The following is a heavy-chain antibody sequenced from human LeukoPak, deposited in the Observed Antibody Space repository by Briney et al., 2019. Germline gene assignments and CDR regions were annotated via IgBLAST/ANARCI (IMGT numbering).Heavy chain of an antibody. CDR3: AKGPPDSSTWYKRTES. CDR2: ISGSGDTT. V-gene: IGHV3-23*01. D-gene: IGHD6-13*01. CDR1: GFTFNTYA. J-gene: IGHJ4*02. Sequence: PGGSLRLSCAASGFTFNTYAMAWVRQAPGKGLEWVSDISGSGDTTYYADSVKGRFTISRDNSKNTLYLQMNSLRAEDTAIYYCAKGPPDSSTWYKRTESWGQGTLVTVSS.